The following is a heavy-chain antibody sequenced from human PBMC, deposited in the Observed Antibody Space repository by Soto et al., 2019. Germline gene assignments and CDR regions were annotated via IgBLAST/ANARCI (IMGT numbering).Heavy chain of an antibody. CDR3: ARRVRFWTYYYGMDV. D-gene: IGHD3-3*01. Sequence: GGSLRLSCAASGFTFSSYGMHWVRQAPGKGLEWVAVIWYDGSNKYYADSVKGRFTISRDNSKNTLYLQMNSLRAEDTAVYYCARRVRFWTYYYGMDVWGQGTTVTVYS. CDR1: GFTFSSYG. J-gene: IGHJ6*02. V-gene: IGHV3-33*01. CDR2: IWYDGSNK.